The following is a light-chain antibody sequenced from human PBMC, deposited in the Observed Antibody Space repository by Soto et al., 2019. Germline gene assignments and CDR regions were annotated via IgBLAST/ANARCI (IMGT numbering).Light chain of an antibody. Sequence: DIQMTQSPSTLSASVGDRVTITCRASQSISSWLAWYQQKLGRAPRLLIYDASSLESGVPSRFRGNGYAAKFTLTISSLQPDDFATYYCQQYNTYSWLTVGGGPKVDIK. J-gene: IGKJ4*01. V-gene: IGKV1-5*01. CDR2: DAS. CDR1: QSISSW. CDR3: QQYNTYSWLT.